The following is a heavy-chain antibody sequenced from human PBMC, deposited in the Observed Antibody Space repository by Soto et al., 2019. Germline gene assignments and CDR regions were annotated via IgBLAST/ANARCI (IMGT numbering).Heavy chain of an antibody. CDR3: ARLGSSSP. D-gene: IGHD6-6*01. V-gene: IGHV4-39*01. Sequence: QLQLQESGPGLVKPSETLSLTCTVSGCSISSSSYYWGGIRQPPGKGLEWNGSIDYSGSTYYNPSLMSRVTISVATSKNQFSLKLSSVTAADTAVYSFARLGSSSPWGQGTLVTVSS. CDR2: IDYSGST. J-gene: IGHJ5*02. CDR1: GCSISSSSYY.